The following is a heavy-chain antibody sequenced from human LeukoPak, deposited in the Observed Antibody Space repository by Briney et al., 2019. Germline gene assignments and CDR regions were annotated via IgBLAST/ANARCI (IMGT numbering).Heavy chain of an antibody. Sequence: ASVKVSCKASGYTFTSYGISWVRQAPGQGLEWMGWISVYNGNTNYAQKLQGRVTMTTDTSTSTAYMELRSLRSDDTAVYYCARGTYYYDSSGYPYYDYWGQGTLVTVSS. V-gene: IGHV1-18*01. CDR1: GYTFTSYG. D-gene: IGHD3-22*01. CDR3: ARGTYYYDSSGYPYYDY. J-gene: IGHJ4*02. CDR2: ISVYNGNT.